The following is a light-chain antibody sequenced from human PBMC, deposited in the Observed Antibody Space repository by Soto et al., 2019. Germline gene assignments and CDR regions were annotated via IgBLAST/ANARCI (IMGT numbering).Light chain of an antibody. Sequence: EIVLTRSPCTLALSPLERATLSWRASLSVSSNYVAWYQQKPGQAPRLLIYGASSRATGIPDRFSGSGSGTDFTLTISRLEPEDFAVYYCQQYGSSSSTFGGGTKVDIK. CDR1: LSVSSNY. CDR3: QQYGSSSST. J-gene: IGKJ4*01. CDR2: GAS. V-gene: IGKV3-20*01.